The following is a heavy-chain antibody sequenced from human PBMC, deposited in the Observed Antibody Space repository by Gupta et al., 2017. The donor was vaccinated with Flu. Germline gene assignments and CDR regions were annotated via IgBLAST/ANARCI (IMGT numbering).Heavy chain of an antibody. J-gene: IGHJ4*02. D-gene: IGHD6-13*01. Sequence: EVQLLESGGALVQPGGSLRLSCAASGLTFSDYAMNWVRQAPGKGLECVSTVGAGGDRTYYADSVMGRFTISRDNSKNTVYLQMNSLRGDDTAVYYCAKDRSGNPAIDYWGQGTLVTVS. CDR1: GLTFSDYA. V-gene: IGHV3-23*01. CDR2: VGAGGDRT. CDR3: AKDRSGNPAIDY.